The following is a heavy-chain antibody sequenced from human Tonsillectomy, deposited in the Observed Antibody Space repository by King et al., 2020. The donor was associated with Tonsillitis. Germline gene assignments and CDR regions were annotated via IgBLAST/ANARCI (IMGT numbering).Heavy chain of an antibody. V-gene: IGHV4-39*07. J-gene: IGHJ4*02. D-gene: IGHD5-18*01. CDR3: ARGYFTLDTAMVHHFGY. Sequence: QLQESGPGLVKPSETLSLTCTVSGGSISSSYYWGWIRQPPGKGLEWIGSIYYSGSTYYNPSLKSRVTISVDTSKNQFSLKLSSVTAADTAVYYCARGYFTLDTAMVHHFGYWGQGTLVTVSS. CDR1: GGSISSSYY. CDR2: IYYSGST.